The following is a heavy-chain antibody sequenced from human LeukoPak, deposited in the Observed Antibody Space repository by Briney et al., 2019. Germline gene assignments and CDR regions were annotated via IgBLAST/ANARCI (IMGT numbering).Heavy chain of an antibody. Sequence: PGGSLRLSCAASGFSFNSYEMNWVSQAPGMGLEWVSYISSRGTTIYYADSVKGRFIISRVNAENSLYLQMHSLRAEDTAVYYCGAKVGATRGYYSDFWGQGTPVTVSS. J-gene: IGHJ4*02. V-gene: IGHV3-48*03. D-gene: IGHD1-26*01. CDR2: ISSRGTTI. CDR1: GFSFNSYE. CDR3: GAKVGATRGYYSDF.